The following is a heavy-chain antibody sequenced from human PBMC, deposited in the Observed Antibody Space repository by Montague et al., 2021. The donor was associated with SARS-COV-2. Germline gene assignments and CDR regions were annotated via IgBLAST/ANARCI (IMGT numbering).Heavy chain of an antibody. Sequence: SETLSLTCAVYGGSFSDYKWTWIRQSPGKGLEWLGQISHSRSANYNPSLKSRVTISVDTAKNQFSLKLTSVNVPDTAVYYCTRGAPGYWGQGTLVTVSS. CDR1: GGSFSDYK. CDR3: TRGAPGY. J-gene: IGHJ4*02. CDR2: ISHSRSA. V-gene: IGHV4-34*01.